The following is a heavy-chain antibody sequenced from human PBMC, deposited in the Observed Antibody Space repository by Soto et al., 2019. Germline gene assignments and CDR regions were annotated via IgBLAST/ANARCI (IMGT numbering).Heavy chain of an antibody. CDR3: ARGLTAGVFYDHTWGGYLPKTYGLDV. CDR1: GFTFNSYW. D-gene: IGHD3-16*02. Sequence: EVQLVESGGGLVQPGGSVRLACAASGFTFNSYWMNWVRQVPGKGLEWVANIKQDGSERYYVDSVRGRFSVSRDNANNLMYLPMSSLRAEDTAVYYCARGLTAGVFYDHTWGGYLPKTYGLDVWGQGTAVTVSS. J-gene: IGHJ6*02. V-gene: IGHV3-7*01. CDR2: IKQDGSER.